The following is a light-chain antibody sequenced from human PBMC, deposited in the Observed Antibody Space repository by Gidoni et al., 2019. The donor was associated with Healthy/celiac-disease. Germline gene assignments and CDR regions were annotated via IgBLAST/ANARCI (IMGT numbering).Light chain of an antibody. J-gene: IGKJ2*01. Sequence: DIQMTQSPSSLSASVGDRVTITCRASQSISSYLNWYQQKPGKAPKLLIYAASSLQSGVPSRFSGSGSGTDFTLTISSLQPEDFATYYCQQGCSTPYTFGQXTKLEIK. CDR2: AAS. CDR3: QQGCSTPYT. CDR1: QSISSY. V-gene: IGKV1-39*01.